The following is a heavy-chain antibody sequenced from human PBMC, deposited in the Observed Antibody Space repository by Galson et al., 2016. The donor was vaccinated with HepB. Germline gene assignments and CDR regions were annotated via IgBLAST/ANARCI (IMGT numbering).Heavy chain of an antibody. CDR2: IYSGGST. V-gene: IGHV3-53*01. CDR1: GFPVNSNS. Sequence: SLRLSCAASGFPVNSNSMSWVRQPPGKGLEWVSVIYSGGSTYYADSVKGRFTISRDISKNTLYLEMNSLRVEDRAVYYCARESLGNWGGDAFDIWGQGTMVTVSS. J-gene: IGHJ3*02. CDR3: ARESLGNWGGDAFDI. D-gene: IGHD7-27*01.